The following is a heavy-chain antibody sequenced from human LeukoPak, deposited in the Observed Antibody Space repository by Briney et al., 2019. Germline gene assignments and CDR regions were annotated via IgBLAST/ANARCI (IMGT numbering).Heavy chain of an antibody. D-gene: IGHD1-14*01. J-gene: IGHJ4*02. CDR1: GYTFTTYG. CDR3: ARGEVSASLYYFDF. Sequence: SVKVSCKTSGYTFTTYGVSWVRQAPGHGLEWMGWVSGYTGNTNYAERFQGRVTMTIDASTSTVYMELTNLRSDDTAVYFCARGEVSASLYYFDFWGQGTLVTVS. CDR2: VSGYTGNT. V-gene: IGHV1-18*01.